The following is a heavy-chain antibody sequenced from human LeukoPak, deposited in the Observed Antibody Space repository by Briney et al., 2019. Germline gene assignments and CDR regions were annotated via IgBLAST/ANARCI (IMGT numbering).Heavy chain of an antibody. CDR1: GYTFTSYY. V-gene: IGHV1-46*01. D-gene: IGHD2-21*02. J-gene: IGHJ3*02. CDR2: INPSGGST. CDR3: ARWGRIVVVTASAFDI. Sequence: ASVKVSCKASGYTFTSYYMHWVRQSPGQGLEWMGIINPSGGSTSYAQKFQGRVTMTRDTSTSTVYMELSSLRSEDAAVYYCARWGRIVVVTASAFDIWGQGTMVTVSS.